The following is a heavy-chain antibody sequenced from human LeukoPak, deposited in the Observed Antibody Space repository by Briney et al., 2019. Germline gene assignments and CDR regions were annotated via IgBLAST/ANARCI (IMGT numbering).Heavy chain of an antibody. J-gene: IGHJ4*02. CDR1: GFTVSSNF. D-gene: IGHD6-19*01. Sequence: GGSLRLSCAASGFTVSSNFMSWVRQAPGKGLEWVSVIYSGGNTYYADSVKGRFTIFRDNSKNTLYLQMNSLRAEDTAVYYCATAPIAVAGKVDYWGQGTLVTVSS. CDR2: IYSGGNT. V-gene: IGHV3-53*01. CDR3: ATAPIAVAGKVDY.